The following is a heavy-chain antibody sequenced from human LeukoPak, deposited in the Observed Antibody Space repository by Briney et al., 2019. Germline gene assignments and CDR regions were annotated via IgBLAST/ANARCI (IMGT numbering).Heavy chain of an antibody. CDR2: INPNSGGT. CDR1: GYTFTGYY. D-gene: IGHD3-22*01. J-gene: IGHJ5*02. Sequence: ASVKVSCKASGYTFTGYYMHWVRQAPGQGLEWMGWINPNSGGTNYAQKFQGRVTITRDTSISTAYMELSRLRSDDTAVYYCARETGYYDSSGYYEAWGQGTLVTVSS. V-gene: IGHV1-2*02. CDR3: ARETGYYDSSGYYEA.